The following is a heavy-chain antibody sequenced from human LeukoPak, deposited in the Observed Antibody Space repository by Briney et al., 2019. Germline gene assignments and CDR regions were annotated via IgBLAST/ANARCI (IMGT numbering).Heavy chain of an antibody. D-gene: IGHD1-26*01. CDR3: ARDVRGGSDSPDF. CDR2: ISDNGDRT. CDR1: GFTFGYYA. Sequence: PGGSLRLSCVASGFTFGYYAMSWVRQAPGKGLEYVSGISDNGDRTFYADSVKGRFTASRDNSKKTLYLQMSSLRAEDTAVYYCARDVRGGSDSPDFWGQGILVTVSS. V-gene: IGHV3-23*01. J-gene: IGHJ4*02.